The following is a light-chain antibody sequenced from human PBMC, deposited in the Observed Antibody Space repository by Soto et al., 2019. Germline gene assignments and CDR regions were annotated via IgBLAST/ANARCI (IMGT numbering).Light chain of an antibody. CDR1: QGISSW. CDR2: AAS. CDR3: QQSDSTPYT. J-gene: IGKJ2*01. Sequence: DIQMAQSASSVTESVGYRVSITCLASQGISSWLAWYQQKPGKAPKLLIYAASSLLSGVPSRFSGSGSGTDFTLTIASLQPEDFSTYYCQQSDSTPYTFGQGTNVDIK. V-gene: IGKV1-12*01.